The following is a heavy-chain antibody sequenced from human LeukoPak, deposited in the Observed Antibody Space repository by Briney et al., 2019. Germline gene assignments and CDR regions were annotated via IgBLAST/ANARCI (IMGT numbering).Heavy chain of an antibody. V-gene: IGHV3-66*01. D-gene: IGHD1-26*01. J-gene: IGHJ3*02. CDR2: IYSGGST. Sequence: GGSLRLSCAASGFTVSSNYMSWVRQAPGKGLEWVSVIYSGGSTYYADSVKGRFTISRDNSKNTLYLQMNSLRAEDTAVYYCARGVGEGNDAFDIWGQGTMVTVSS. CDR1: GFTVSSNY. CDR3: ARGVGEGNDAFDI.